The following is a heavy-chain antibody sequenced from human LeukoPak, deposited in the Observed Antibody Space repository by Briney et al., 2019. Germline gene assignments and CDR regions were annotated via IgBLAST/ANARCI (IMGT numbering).Heavy chain of an antibody. J-gene: IGHJ4*02. D-gene: IGHD3-3*01. Sequence: PGGSLRLSCAASGFTFSDYYMSWIRQAPGKGLEWVSYISSSGSTIYYADSVKGRFTISRDNAKNSLYLQMNSLRAEDTAVYYCARVFMYYDFWSGYDYWGQGTLVTVSS. CDR1: GFTFSDYY. CDR3: ARVFMYYDFWSGYDY. V-gene: IGHV3-11*04. CDR2: ISSSGSTI.